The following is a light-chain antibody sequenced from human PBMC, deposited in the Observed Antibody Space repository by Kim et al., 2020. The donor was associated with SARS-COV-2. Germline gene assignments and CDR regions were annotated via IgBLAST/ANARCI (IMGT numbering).Light chain of an antibody. CDR3: QQYHSDPRT. J-gene: IGKJ1*01. Sequence: DIQMTQSPSSLSASVGDEVTITCRASQGISNDLAWYQQKPGKAPKLLIYATSTLQSGVPSRFSGSRSGTDFTLIITSLQPEDVATYYCQQYHSDPRTFGQGTKVDIK. CDR1: QGISND. CDR2: ATS. V-gene: IGKV1-27*01.